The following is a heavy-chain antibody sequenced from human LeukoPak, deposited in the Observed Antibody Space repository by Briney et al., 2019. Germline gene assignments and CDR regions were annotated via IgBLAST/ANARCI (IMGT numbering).Heavy chain of an antibody. D-gene: IGHD1-7*01. Sequence: GGSLRLSCAASGFTFSSYAMHWVRQAPGKGLEWVAVISYDGSNKYYADSVKGRFTISRDNSKNTLYLQMNSLRAEDTAVYYCARGGRTGTTRVVNYYYGMDVWGQGTTVTVSS. V-gene: IGHV3-30*04. CDR2: ISYDGSNK. CDR3: ARGGRTGTTRVVNYYYGMDV. J-gene: IGHJ6*02. CDR1: GFTFSSYA.